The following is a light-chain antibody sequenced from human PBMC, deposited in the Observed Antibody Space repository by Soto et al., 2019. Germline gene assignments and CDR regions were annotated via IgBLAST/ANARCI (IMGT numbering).Light chain of an antibody. V-gene: IGKV1-5*03. CDR2: KAS. CDR3: QQYNSYSTVA. J-gene: IGKJ1*01. Sequence: DIQMTQSPSTLSASVGDRVTITCRASQSISSWLAWYQQKPGKAPKLLIYKASSLESGVPSRFSCSGSGTEFTLTISSLQPDDFATYYCQQYNSYSTVAFGQGTKVEIK. CDR1: QSISSW.